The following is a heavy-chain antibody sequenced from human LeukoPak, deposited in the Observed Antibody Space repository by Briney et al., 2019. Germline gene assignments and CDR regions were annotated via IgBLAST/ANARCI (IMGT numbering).Heavy chain of an antibody. CDR3: ARGRSWGGYPYDY. J-gene: IGHJ4*02. V-gene: IGHV1-2*02. D-gene: IGHD3-3*01. CDR2: ITGNTGDT. Sequence: GASVKVSCTGYRYTFTGYYMHWVRQAPGQGLEWMGWITGNTGDTKYAQKFQGRVTMTRDTSIDTAYMELSSLRSDDTAVYYCARGRSWGGYPYDYWGQGTLVTVSS. CDR1: RYTFTGYY.